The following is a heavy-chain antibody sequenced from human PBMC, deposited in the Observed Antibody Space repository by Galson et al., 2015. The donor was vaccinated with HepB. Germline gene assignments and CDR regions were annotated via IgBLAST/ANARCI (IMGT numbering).Heavy chain of an antibody. V-gene: IGHV3-7*03. J-gene: IGHJ6*02. CDR1: GFTFSSYW. CDR2: INQDGSSK. Sequence: SLRLSCAASGFTFSSYWMNWVRQAPGKGLEWVAHINQDGSSKYYVDSVKGRFTISRDNAKDSVYLQLDSLSAEDTAVYYCARRISLVRGIITKPDYYYGMDVWGQGTTVTVAS. D-gene: IGHD3-10*01. CDR3: ARRISLVRGIITKPDYYYGMDV.